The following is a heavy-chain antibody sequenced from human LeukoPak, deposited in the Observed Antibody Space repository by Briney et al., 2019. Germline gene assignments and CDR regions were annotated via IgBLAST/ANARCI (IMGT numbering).Heavy chain of an antibody. Sequence: GASVKVSCKASGYTFTSYDINWVRQATGQGLEWMGWMNPNSGNTGYAQKFQGRVTMTRNTSISTAYMELSSLRSEDTAVYYCASFLNPDNGDAFDIWGQGTMVTVSS. CDR1: GYTFTSYD. D-gene: IGHD1-14*01. CDR3: ASFLNPDNGDAFDI. J-gene: IGHJ3*02. V-gene: IGHV1-8*01. CDR2: MNPNSGNT.